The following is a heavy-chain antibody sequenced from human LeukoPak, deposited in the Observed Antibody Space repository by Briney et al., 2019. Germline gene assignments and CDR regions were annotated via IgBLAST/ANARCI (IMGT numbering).Heavy chain of an antibody. D-gene: IGHD2-2*02. CDR3: ARDLGDCSSTSCHTGWNY. V-gene: IGHV1-18*01. J-gene: IGHJ4*02. CDR1: GYTFTSYG. Sequence: ASVKVSCKASGYTFTSYGISWVRQAPGQGLEWMGWISAYNGNTNYAQKLQGRVTMTTDTSTSTAYMELRSLRSDDTAVYYCARDLGDCSSTSCHTGWNYWGQGTLVTVSS. CDR2: ISAYNGNT.